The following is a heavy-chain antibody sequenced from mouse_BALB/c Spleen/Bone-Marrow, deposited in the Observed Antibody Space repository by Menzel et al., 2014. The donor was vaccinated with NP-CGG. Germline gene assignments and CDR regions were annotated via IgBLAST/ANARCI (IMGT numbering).Heavy chain of an antibody. J-gene: IGHJ4*01. CDR3: ARGGDGASNAMDY. Sequence: QVQLQQSGPELVKPGASVRISCKASGYTFTSYYIHWVKQRPGQGLEWIGWVYPGNVNTKYNEKFKGKATLTADKSSSVAYMQLSSLISEDSAVYVCARGGDGASNAMDYWGQGTSVTVSS. CDR2: VYPGNVNT. D-gene: IGHD2-3*01. V-gene: IGHV1S56*01. CDR1: GYTFTSYY.